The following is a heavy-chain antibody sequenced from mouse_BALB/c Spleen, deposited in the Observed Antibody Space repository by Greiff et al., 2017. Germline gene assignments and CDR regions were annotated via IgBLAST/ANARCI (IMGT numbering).Heavy chain of an antibody. CDR2: INPSNGGT. Sequence: QVQLKQSGAELVKPGASVKLSCKASGYTFTSYYMYWVKQRPGQGLEWIGGINPSNGGTNFNEKFKSKATLTVDKSSSTAYMQLSSLTSEDSAVYYCTTNYYGSRDFAYWGQGTLVTVSA. CDR3: TTNYYGSRDFAY. J-gene: IGHJ3*01. CDR1: GYTFTSYY. D-gene: IGHD1-1*01. V-gene: IGHV1S81*02.